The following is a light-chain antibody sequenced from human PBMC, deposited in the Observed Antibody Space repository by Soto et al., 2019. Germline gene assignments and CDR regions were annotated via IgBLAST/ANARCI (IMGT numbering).Light chain of an antibody. V-gene: IGKV1-27*01. CDR2: AAS. CDR1: QGIGVS. J-gene: IGKJ4*01. Sequence: DIQLPQSPSSLSASLGDRVTITCRASQGIGVSLAWFPQTPGNAPKLLIYAASTLQSGVPSRFSGSGSGTEFTLTVSSLQPEDVATYYCQKYNSAPLTFGGGTRVEIK. CDR3: QKYNSAPLT.